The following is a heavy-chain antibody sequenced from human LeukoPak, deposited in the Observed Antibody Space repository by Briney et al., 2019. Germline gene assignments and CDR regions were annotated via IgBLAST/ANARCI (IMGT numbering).Heavy chain of an antibody. CDR2: ISTDGSST. Sequence: GGSLRLSCAASGFTFSSYWMHWVRQGPGKGLVWVSRISTDGSSTDYADSVKGRFTISRENAKNTLYLQMNSLRAEDTAVYYCARTRSLPIAGGFDTWGQGSLVTVSS. J-gene: IGHJ5*02. V-gene: IGHV3-74*01. D-gene: IGHD3-16*01. CDR1: GFTFSSYW. CDR3: ARTRSLPIAGGFDT.